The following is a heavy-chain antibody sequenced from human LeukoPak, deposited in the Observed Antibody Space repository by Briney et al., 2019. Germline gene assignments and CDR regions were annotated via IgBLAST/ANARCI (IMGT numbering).Heavy chain of an antibody. J-gene: IGHJ6*03. CDR2: MYTLGDT. Sequence: PGGSLRLSCAASGFTVSTNYMTWVRQAPGKGLEWVSVMYTLGDTYYADSVRGRFTISRDNSKNTPYLQMNSLRAEDTAVYYCAGYGGRYPYYMDVWGKGTTVTISS. CDR1: GFTVSTNY. V-gene: IGHV3-66*01. CDR3: AGYGGRYPYYMDV. D-gene: IGHD1-26*01.